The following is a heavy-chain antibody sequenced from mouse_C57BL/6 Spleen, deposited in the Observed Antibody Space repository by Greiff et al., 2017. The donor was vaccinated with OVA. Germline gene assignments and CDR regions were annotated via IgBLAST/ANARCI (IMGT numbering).Heavy chain of an antibody. J-gene: IGHJ2*01. CDR2: IDPSDSYT. V-gene: IGHV1-69*01. CDR3: AMGGSSLDY. Sequence: QVQLQQPGAELVMPGASVKLSCKASGYTFTSYWMHWVKQRPGQGLEWIGEIDPSDSYTNYNQKFKGKSTLTVDKSSSTAYMHLSSLTSEDSAVYYCAMGGSSLDYWGQGTTLTVSS. D-gene: IGHD1-1*01. CDR1: GYTFTSYW.